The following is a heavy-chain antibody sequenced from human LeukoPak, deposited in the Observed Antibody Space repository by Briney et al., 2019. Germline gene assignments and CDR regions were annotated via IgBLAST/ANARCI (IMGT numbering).Heavy chain of an antibody. CDR2: IDPNTGDT. D-gene: IGHD3-10*01. Sequence: ASVKVSCKASGQSLTGYFIHWVRQAPGQGLEWVGRIDPNTGDTIYAQNFQGRVTVTSATSISTAYMELSRLTSDDTAVYFCARLGLHGSGAYYFFDYWGQGTLVTVSS. CDR1: GQSLTGYF. J-gene: IGHJ4*02. V-gene: IGHV1-2*06. CDR3: ARLGLHGSGAYYFFDY.